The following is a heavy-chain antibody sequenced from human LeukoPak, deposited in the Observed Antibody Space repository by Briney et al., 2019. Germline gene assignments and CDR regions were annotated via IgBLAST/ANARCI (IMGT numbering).Heavy chain of an antibody. CDR3: AKSHGSGSYYAHHFDY. CDR2: ISWNSGSI. Sequence: GGSLRLSCAASGFTFDDYAMHWVRQAPGKGLEWVSGISWNSGSIGYADSVKGRFTISRDNAKNSLYLQMNSLRAEDTALYYCAKSHGSGSYYAHHFDYWGQGTLVTVSS. J-gene: IGHJ4*02. V-gene: IGHV3-9*01. CDR1: GFTFDDYA. D-gene: IGHD3-10*01.